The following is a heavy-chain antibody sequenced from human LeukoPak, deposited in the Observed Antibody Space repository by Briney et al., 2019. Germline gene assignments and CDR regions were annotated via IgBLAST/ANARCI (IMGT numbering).Heavy chain of an antibody. D-gene: IGHD2-2*01. J-gene: IGHJ5*02. CDR1: GGSISSYY. CDR3: ARDRGYCSGTTCYPRFDP. CDR2: IYSTGST. V-gene: IGHV4-4*07. Sequence: SETLSLTCTVSGGSISSYYWSWIRQPAGKGLEWIGRIYSTGSTIYNPSLESRVTMSLDTSRNQFSLNLTSVTAADTAVYYCARDRGYCSGTTCYPRFDPWGQGTLVTVSS.